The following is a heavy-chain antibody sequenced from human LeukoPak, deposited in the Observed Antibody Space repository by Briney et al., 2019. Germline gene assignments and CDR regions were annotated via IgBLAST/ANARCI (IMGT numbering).Heavy chain of an antibody. CDR3: AKDRYSNYGNWFDP. V-gene: IGHV3-23*01. CDR1: GFTFSNYA. CDR2: ISGSGGST. J-gene: IGHJ5*02. D-gene: IGHD4-11*01. Sequence: GGSLRLSCAASGFTFSNYAMNWVRQAPGKGLEWVSGISGSGGSTYYADSVKGRFTISRDSSKNTLYLQMISLRAEDTAVYYCAKDRYSNYGNWFDPWGQGTLVTVFS.